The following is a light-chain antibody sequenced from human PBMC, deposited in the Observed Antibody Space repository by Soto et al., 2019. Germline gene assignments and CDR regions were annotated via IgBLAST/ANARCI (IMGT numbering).Light chain of an antibody. CDR2: RNN. CDR3: AAWDDSLSGLYV. Sequence: QLVLTQPPSASGTPGQRVTISCSGSSSNIGSNYVYWYQQVPGTAPKLLIYRNNQRPSGVPDRFSGSKSGTSASLAISGLRSEDEADYDCAAWDDSLSGLYVFGTGTKLTVL. CDR1: SSNIGSNY. V-gene: IGLV1-47*01. J-gene: IGLJ1*01.